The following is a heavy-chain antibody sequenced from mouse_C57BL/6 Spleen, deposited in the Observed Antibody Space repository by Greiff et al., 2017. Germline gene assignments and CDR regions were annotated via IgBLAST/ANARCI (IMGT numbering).Heavy chain of an antibody. CDR3: ARGGTYYSNYLDWFAY. CDR1: GYTFTSYW. V-gene: IGHV1-52*01. CDR2: IDPSDSET. D-gene: IGHD2-5*01. Sequence: QVQLQQPGAELVRPGSSVKLSCKASGYTFTSYWMHWVKQRPIQGLEWIGNIDPSDSETHYNQKFKDKATLTVDKSSSTAYMQLSSLTSEDSAVYYCARGGTYYSNYLDWFAYWGQGTLVTVSA. J-gene: IGHJ3*01.